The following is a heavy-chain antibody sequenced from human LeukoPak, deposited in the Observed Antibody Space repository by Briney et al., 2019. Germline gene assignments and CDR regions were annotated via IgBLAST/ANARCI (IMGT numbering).Heavy chain of an antibody. CDR3: ARDSLMYGLDWDAKFDP. Sequence: GASVKVSCKASGYTFTSYGISWVRQAPGQGLEWMGWISAYNGNTNYAQKLQGRVTMTTDTSTSTAYMELRSLRSDDTAVYYCARDSLMYGLDWDAKFDPWGQGTLVTVSS. V-gene: IGHV1-18*01. CDR1: GYTFTSYG. J-gene: IGHJ5*02. CDR2: ISAYNGNT. D-gene: IGHD2-21*01.